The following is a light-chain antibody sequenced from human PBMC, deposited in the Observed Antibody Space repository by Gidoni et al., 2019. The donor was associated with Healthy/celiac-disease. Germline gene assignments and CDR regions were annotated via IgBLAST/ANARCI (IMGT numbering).Light chain of an antibody. V-gene: IGKV4-1*01. CDR1: QSGSYSSNNKNY. CDR2: RAP. CDR3: QQCYSTPQT. Sequence: DIVITQSPDSLAASLGERATINCKSSQSGSYSSNNKNYLAWYQQKPGQPPKLLIYRAPTREARVPGRISGSGSGTDFTLTSSSLQAEDVAVYYYQQCYSTPQTFGQXTKVEIK. J-gene: IGKJ1*01.